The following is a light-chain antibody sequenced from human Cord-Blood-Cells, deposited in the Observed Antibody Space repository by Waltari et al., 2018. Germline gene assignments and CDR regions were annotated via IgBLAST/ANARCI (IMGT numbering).Light chain of an antibody. CDR3: CSYAGSSTWV. V-gene: IGLV2-23*01. Sequence: QSALTQPASVSGSPGQSITISCPGTRRDVGRYNLVSWYQQHPGKAPNLLLYEGSKRPSGVSNRFSGSKSGNTASLTISGLQAEDEADYYCCSYAGSSTWVFGGGTKLTVL. CDR1: RRDVGRYNL. CDR2: EGS. J-gene: IGLJ3*02.